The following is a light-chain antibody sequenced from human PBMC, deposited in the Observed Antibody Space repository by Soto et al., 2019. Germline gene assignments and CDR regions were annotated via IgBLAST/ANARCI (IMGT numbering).Light chain of an antibody. CDR3: SSYTSSSTWV. V-gene: IGLV2-14*01. CDR2: EVN. CDR1: SSDVGGYNY. J-gene: IGLJ3*02. Sequence: QSALTQPASVSGSPGQSITISCTGTSSDVGGYNYVSWYQQHPGKAPKLMIYEVNNRPPGVSNRFSGSKSGNTASLTISGLQAEDEADYYCSSYTSSSTWVFGGGTKLTVL.